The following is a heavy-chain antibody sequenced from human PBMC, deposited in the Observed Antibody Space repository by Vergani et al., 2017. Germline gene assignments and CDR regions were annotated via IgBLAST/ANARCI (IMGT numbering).Heavy chain of an antibody. J-gene: IGHJ5*02. Sequence: QVQLVQSGAEVKKPGASVKVSCKVSGYTLTELSMHWVRQAPGNGLEWMGGVDPEDGETIYAQKFQGRVTMTEDTSTDTAYMELSSLRSEDKAVYYCANSFQLERRKDWFDPWGQGTLVTVSS. D-gene: IGHD1-1*01. CDR1: GYTLTELS. V-gene: IGHV1-24*01. CDR3: ANSFQLERRKDWFDP. CDR2: VDPEDGET.